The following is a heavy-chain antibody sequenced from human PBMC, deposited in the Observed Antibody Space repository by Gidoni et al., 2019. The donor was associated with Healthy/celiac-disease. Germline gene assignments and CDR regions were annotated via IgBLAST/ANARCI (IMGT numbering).Heavy chain of an antibody. CDR2: ISSSSSTI. Sequence: EVQLVESGGGLVQPGGSLRLSCAASGFTFSSYSMNWVRQAPGKGLEWVSYISSSSSTIYYADSVKCRFTISRDNAKNSLYLQMNSLRDEDTAVYYCARATAPAAGTLHGSFDYWGQGTLVTVSS. D-gene: IGHD6-19*01. CDR1: GFTFSSYS. CDR3: ARATAPAAGTLHGSFDY. V-gene: IGHV3-48*02. J-gene: IGHJ4*02.